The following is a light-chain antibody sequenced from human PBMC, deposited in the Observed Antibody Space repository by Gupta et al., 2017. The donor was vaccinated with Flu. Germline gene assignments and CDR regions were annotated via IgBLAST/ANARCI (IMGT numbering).Light chain of an antibody. J-gene: IGKJ5*01. CDR3: KHNKHIVT. V-gene: IGKV2-24*01. Sequence: DIVMTQTPLPSPVTLGQPASISCRSSQGLVHSDGNDYLSWLQQRPGLPPRLLIYKITNRCSGVPERFSGSGDGKDFTHKSSRGEDEDVGVYYCKHNKHIVTFGQGTQLEIK. CDR2: KIT. CDR1: QGLVHSDGNDY.